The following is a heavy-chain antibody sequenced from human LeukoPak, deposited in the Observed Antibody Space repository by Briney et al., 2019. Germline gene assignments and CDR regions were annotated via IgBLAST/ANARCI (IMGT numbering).Heavy chain of an antibody. V-gene: IGHV3-33*06. Sequence: PGGSLRLSCAASGVTYSHYGMHWVRQAPGKGREWVAVIWSDGTEKYYGGAVKGRFTISRDNSRNTLYQQMNSLRGEDTAVYYCAKDAQRGFDYSNSLEKWGQGTLVTVAS. D-gene: IGHD4-11*01. CDR1: GVTYSHYG. CDR3: AKDAQRGFDYSNSLEK. J-gene: IGHJ4*02. CDR2: IWSDGTEK.